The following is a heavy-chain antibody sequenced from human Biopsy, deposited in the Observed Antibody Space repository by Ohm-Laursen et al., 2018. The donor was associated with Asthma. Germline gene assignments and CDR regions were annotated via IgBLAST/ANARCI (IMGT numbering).Heavy chain of an antibody. CDR2: IYYSGST. Sequence: TLSLTCTVSGCSINIGDYYWSWIRQHPVKGLEWIGHIYYSGSTYYNPSLKSRVSISLDTSKNQFSLSLTSVTAADTAVYYCARTTYGHDGFDPWGQGTLVTVSS. D-gene: IGHD4-17*01. CDR3: ARTTYGHDGFDP. V-gene: IGHV4-31*03. J-gene: IGHJ5*02. CDR1: GCSINIGDYY.